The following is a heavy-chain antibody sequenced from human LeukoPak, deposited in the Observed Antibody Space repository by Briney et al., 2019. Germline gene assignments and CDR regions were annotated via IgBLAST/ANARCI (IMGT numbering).Heavy chain of an antibody. CDR3: ARERRLRARPFDAFDI. CDR2: VHYSGST. Sequence: SETLSLTCSVSGGSISSSSYFWGWIRQPPGKGLEWIASVHYSGSTYYNPSLKSRLTISVDTSKNQFSLKLSSVTAADTAVYYCARERRLRARPFDAFDIWGQGTMVTVSS. D-gene: IGHD6-6*01. CDR1: GGSISSSSYF. J-gene: IGHJ3*02. V-gene: IGHV4-39*02.